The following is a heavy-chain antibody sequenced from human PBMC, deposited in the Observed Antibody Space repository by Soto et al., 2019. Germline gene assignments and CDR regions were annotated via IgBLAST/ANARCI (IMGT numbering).Heavy chain of an antibody. D-gene: IGHD2-2*01. CDR2: IIPIFGTA. CDR1: GGTFSSYA. CDR3: ATVPATARVVRSVYFDY. V-gene: IGHV1-69*01. J-gene: IGHJ4*02. Sequence: QVQLVQSGAEVKKPGSSVKVSCKASGGTFSSYAISWVRQAPGQGLEWMGGIIPIFGTANYAQKFQGRVTIAADESTSTANMELSSLRSEDTAVYYCATVPATARVVRSVYFDYWGQGTLVTVSS.